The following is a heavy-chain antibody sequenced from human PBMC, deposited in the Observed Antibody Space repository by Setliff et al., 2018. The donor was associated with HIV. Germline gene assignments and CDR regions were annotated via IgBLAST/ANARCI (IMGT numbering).Heavy chain of an antibody. Sequence: SETLSLTCTVSGGSIGSGGSYWSWIRQHPGKGLEWIGFIYYTGSTHYNPSLKSRVSMSLDTSKNQFSLSLSSVTAADTAIYYCARHVSVGPTYYYDSWGQGTLVTVSS. CDR2: IYYTGST. D-gene: IGHD3-3*01. CDR1: GGSIGSGGSY. J-gene: IGHJ4*02. V-gene: IGHV4-61*08. CDR3: ARHVSVGPTYYYDS.